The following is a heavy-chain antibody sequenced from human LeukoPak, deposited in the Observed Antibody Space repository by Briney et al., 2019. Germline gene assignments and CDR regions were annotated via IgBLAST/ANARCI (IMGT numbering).Heavy chain of an antibody. CDR1: GGTFSSYA. D-gene: IGHD1-7*01. CDR3: ARGRSYNWNYWWLGGDYYYGMDV. J-gene: IGHJ6*02. CDR2: IIPILGIA. V-gene: IGHV1-69*04. Sequence: ASVKVSCKASGGTFSSYAISWVRQAPGQGLEWMGRIIPILGIANYAQKFQGRVTITADKSTSTAYMELSSLRSEDTAVYYCARGRSYNWNYWWLGGDYYYGMDVWGQGTTVTVSS.